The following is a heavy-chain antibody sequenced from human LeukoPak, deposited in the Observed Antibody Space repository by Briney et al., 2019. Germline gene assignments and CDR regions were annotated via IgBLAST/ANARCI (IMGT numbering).Heavy chain of an antibody. V-gene: IGHV1-18*01. CDR1: GYTFRAYG. CDR2: TSGTGYNT. D-gene: IGHD2-2*01. Sequence: ASVKVSCKASGYTFRAYGITWVRQAPGQGLEWMAWTSGTGYNTDYTQRFQGRVSVTTDTSTSTAFLEVRSLGSEDTAIYYCARSQCPDSTSCYYFFYFDFWGQGTPVTVSS. CDR3: ARSQCPDSTSCYYFFYFDF. J-gene: IGHJ4*02.